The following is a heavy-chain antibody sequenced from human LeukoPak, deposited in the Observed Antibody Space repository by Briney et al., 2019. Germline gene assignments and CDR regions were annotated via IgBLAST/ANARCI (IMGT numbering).Heavy chain of an antibody. J-gene: IGHJ4*02. V-gene: IGHV4-59*08. Sequence: SGPTLVKPSETLSLTCTVSGGSINSYYWSWIRQPPGKGLEWIGYIYYSGSTNYNPSLKSRVTISVDTSKNQSYLKLSSVTAADTAVYYCARAVGIFDWLPLFDSWGQGTLVTVSS. CDR2: IYYSGST. CDR3: ARAVGIFDWLPLFDS. D-gene: IGHD3-9*01. CDR1: GGSINSYY.